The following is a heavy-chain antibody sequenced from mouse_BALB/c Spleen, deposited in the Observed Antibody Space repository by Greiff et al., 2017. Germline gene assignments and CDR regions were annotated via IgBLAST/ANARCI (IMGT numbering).Heavy chain of an antibody. Sequence: QVTLKVSGPGILQPSQTLSLTCSFSGFSLSTSGMGVSWIRPPSGKGLEWLAHIYWDDDKRYNPSLKSRLTISKDTSSNQVFLKITSVDTADTATYYCARRVTTEPFAYWGQGTLVTVSA. V-gene: IGHV8-12*01. D-gene: IGHD1-1*01. CDR1: GFSLSTSGMG. J-gene: IGHJ3*01. CDR3: ARRVTTEPFAY. CDR2: IYWDDDK.